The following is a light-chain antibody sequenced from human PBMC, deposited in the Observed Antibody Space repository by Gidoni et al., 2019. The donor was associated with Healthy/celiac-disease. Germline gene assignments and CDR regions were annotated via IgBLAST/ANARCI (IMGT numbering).Light chain of an antibody. J-gene: IGLJ2*01. CDR2: QDS. CDR3: QAWDSSTVV. Sequence: SYELTPPPSVSVSPGQTASITCSGDKLGDKYACWYQQKPGQSPVLVIYQDSKRPSVIPERFSGSNSGNTATLTISGTQAKDEADYYCQAWDSSTVVFGGGTKLTVL. CDR1: KLGDKY. V-gene: IGLV3-1*01.